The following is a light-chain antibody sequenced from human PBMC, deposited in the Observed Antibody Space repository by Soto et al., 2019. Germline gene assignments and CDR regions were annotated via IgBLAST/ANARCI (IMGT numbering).Light chain of an antibody. CDR1: QNVYNN. CDR2: DAS. V-gene: IGKV3-15*01. Sequence: VMTQSPATLSVSPGEGATLSCKASQNVYNNLAWYQQRPGQPPRLLTYDASTRATGISARFSGSGYGTEFTLTISSLQSEDFAVYFCQQCRNWPLTFGGGTKV. CDR3: QQCRNWPLT. J-gene: IGKJ4*01.